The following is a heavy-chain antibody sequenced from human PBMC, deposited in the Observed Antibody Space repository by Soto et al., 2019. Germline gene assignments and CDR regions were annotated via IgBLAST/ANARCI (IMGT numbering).Heavy chain of an antibody. D-gene: IGHD3-10*01. V-gene: IGHV3-23*01. CDR2: ISGSGGST. Sequence: GGSLRLSCAASGFTFSSYAMSWVRQAPGKGLEWVSAISGSGGSTYYADSVKGRFTISRGNSKNTLYLQMNSLRAEDTAVYYCAKVLLWFGEPTNFDYWGQGTLVTVSS. CDR3: AKVLLWFGEPTNFDY. CDR1: GFTFSSYA. J-gene: IGHJ4*02.